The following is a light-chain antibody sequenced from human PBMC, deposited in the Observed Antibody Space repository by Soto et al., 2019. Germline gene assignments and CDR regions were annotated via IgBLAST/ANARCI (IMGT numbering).Light chain of an antibody. CDR3: QHRSNWPA. Sequence: IVMTHSPATLSVSPLERATLSCRASQSVSSNLAWYQQKPGQAPRLLIYGASSRATGIPARFSGSGSGTDFTLTISSLEPEDFALYYCQHRSNWPAFGGGTKVDIK. CDR1: QSVSSN. CDR2: GAS. J-gene: IGKJ4*01. V-gene: IGKV3-11*01.